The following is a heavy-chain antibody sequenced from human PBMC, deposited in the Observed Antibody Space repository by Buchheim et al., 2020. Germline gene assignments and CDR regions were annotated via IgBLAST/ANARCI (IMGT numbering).Heavy chain of an antibody. CDR2: ISYDGSNK. Sequence: QVQLVESGGGVVQPGRSLRLSCAASGFTFSSYGMHWVRQAPGKGLEWVAVISYDGSNKYYADSVKGRFTISRDNSKNTLYLQMNSLRAEDTAVYYCARRLAAYYYYMDVWGKGTT. J-gene: IGHJ6*03. D-gene: IGHD6-19*01. V-gene: IGHV3-30*03. CDR3: ARRLAAYYYYMDV. CDR1: GFTFSSYG.